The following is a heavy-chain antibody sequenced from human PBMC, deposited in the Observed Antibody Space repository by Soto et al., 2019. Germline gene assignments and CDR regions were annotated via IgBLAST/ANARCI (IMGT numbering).Heavy chain of an antibody. D-gene: IGHD4-17*01. CDR3: ARVLGFQSNDYGDYGGGY. J-gene: IGHJ4*02. CDR1: GYTFTSYD. V-gene: IGHV1-8*01. CDR2: MNPNSGNT. Sequence: QVQLVQSGAEVKNPGASVKVSCKASGYTFTSYDINWVRQATGQGREWMGWMNPNSGNTGYAQKFQGRVNMTRNTPISTAYMELSSLRSEDTAVYYCARVLGFQSNDYGDYGGGYWGQGTLVTVSS.